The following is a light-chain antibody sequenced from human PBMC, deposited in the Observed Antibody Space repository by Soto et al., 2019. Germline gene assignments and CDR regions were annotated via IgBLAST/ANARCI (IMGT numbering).Light chain of an antibody. CDR1: SSDIGAHNF. J-gene: IGLJ1*01. V-gene: IGLV2-14*03. CDR2: EVI. CDR3: NSYTTSNTFV. Sequence: QSVLTHPASVSGSPGQAITVSCSGTSSDIGAHNFVSWYQQHPGKAPKLIIYEVINRPPGVSDRFSGSKSGNTASLTISGLQSEDEADYYCNSYTTSNTFVFGSGTKVTVL.